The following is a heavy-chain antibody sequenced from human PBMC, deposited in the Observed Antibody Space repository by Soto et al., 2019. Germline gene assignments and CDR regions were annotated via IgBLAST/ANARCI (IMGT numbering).Heavy chain of an antibody. CDR2: IRSKAYGGTT. CDR1: GFTFGDYA. V-gene: IGHV3-49*03. D-gene: IGHD3-3*01. Sequence: GGSLRLSCTASGFTFGDYAMSWFRQAPGKGLEWVGFIRSKAYGGTTEYAASVKGRFTISRDDSKSIAYLQMNSLKTEDTAVYYCTREFSRRYYDFWSGYSGYWGQGTLVTVSS. CDR3: TREFSRRYYDFWSGYSGY. J-gene: IGHJ4*02.